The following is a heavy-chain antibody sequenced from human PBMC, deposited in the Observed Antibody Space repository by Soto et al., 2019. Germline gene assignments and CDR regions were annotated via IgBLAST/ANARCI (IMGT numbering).Heavy chain of an antibody. J-gene: IGHJ4*02. V-gene: IGHV3-30*18. D-gene: IGHD6-13*01. CDR2: ISYDGSNK. CDR1: GFTFSSYG. CDR3: AKQQLVRYFDY. Sequence: QVQLVESGGGVVQPGRSLRLSCAASGFTFSSYGMHWVRQAPGKGLEWVAVISYDGSNKYYADSVKGRFTISRDNSKNTLYLKMNSLRAKDTAVYYCAKQQLVRYFDYWGQGTLVTVSS.